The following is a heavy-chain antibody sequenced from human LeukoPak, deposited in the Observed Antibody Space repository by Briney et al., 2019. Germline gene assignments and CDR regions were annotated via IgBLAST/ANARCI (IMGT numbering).Heavy chain of an antibody. V-gene: IGHV3-30-3*01. D-gene: IGHD2-2*01. Sequence: PGGSLRLSCEASGLTFNSYTMHWVRQAPGKGLEWVASISYDGSDKYYADSVKGRFTISRDNSKNTLYLQTDSLGAEDTAVYYCAIMNRLGYCSSTSCYFDYWGQGTLVTVSS. J-gene: IGHJ4*02. CDR1: GLTFNSYT. CDR3: AIMNRLGYCSSTSCYFDY. CDR2: ISYDGSDK.